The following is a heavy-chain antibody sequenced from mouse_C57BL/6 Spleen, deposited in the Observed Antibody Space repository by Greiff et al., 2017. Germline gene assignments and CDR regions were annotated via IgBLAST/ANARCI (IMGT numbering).Heavy chain of an antibody. Sequence: EVKVVESGGGLVQPKGSLKLSCAASGFSFNTYAMNWVRQAPGKGLEWVARIRSKSNNYATYYADSVKDRFTISRDDSESMLYLQMNNLKTEDTAMYYCVRQGTGPYFDYWGQGTTLTVSS. CDR1: GFSFNTYA. D-gene: IGHD4-1*01. V-gene: IGHV10-1*01. J-gene: IGHJ2*01. CDR3: VRQGTGPYFDY. CDR2: IRSKSNNYAT.